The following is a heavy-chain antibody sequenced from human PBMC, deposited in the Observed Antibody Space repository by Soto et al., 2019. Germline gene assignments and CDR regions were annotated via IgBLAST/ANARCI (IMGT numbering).Heavy chain of an antibody. CDR2: INTGNGNT. D-gene: IGHD5-12*01. V-gene: IGHV1-3*04. J-gene: IGHJ4*02. Sequence: QVQLVQSGAEVKKPGASVKVACKASGITYTTYAIHWVRQAPGQGLEWMGWINTGNGNTRYSQRFQGRVTLTTDTAASTAYVDVSGLTSEDTAVVDCARAISGYVCCGQGPLITVAS. CDR3: ARAISGYVC. CDR1: GITYTTYA.